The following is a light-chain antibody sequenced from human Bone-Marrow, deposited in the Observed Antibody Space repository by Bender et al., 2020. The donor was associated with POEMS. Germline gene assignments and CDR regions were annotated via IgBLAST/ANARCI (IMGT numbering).Light chain of an antibody. CDR3: SSYTSSSTGV. CDR2: DVS. CDR1: SSDVGGYNY. J-gene: IGLJ3*02. V-gene: IGLV2-14*01. Sequence: QSALTQPPSASGSLGQSVTIACTGTSSDVGGYNYVSWYQQHPGKAPKLMIYDVSNRPSGVSNRCSGSKSGNTASLTISGLQAEDEADYYCSSYTSSSTGVFGGGTKLTVL.